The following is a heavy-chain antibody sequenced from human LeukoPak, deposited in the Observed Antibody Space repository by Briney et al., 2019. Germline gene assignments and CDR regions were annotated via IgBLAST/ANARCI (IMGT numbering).Heavy chain of an antibody. V-gene: IGHV1-2*02. D-gene: IGHD3-10*01. CDR1: GYTFTGYY. CDR3: ARVFEAFGEPYIDV. CDR2: INPNSGGT. Sequence: ASVKVSCKASGYTFTGYYMHWVRQAPGQGLEWMGWINPNSGGTNYAQKFQGRVTMTRDTSISTAYMELSRLRSDDTAVYYCARVFEAFGEPYIDVWGKGTTVTISS. J-gene: IGHJ6*03.